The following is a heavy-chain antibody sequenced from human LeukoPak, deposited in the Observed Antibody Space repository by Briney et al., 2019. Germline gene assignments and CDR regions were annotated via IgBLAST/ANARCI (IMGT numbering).Heavy chain of an antibody. V-gene: IGHV3-74*01. J-gene: IGHJ3*02. CDR2: INSDASST. CDR3: VGDYIGFDI. D-gene: IGHD4-11*01. CDR1: GFTFSNYW. Sequence: GGSLRLSCAASGFTFSNYWMYWVRQAPGKGLVWVLRINSDASSTTYADSVKGRFTISRDNAKNTLYLQMNSLRAEDTALYHCVGDYIGFDIWGQGTMVTVSS.